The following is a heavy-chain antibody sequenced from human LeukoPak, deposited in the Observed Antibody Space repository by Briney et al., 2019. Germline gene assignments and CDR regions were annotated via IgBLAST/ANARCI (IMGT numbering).Heavy chain of an antibody. D-gene: IGHD6-19*01. CDR1: GGSISSYY. J-gene: IGHJ3*02. CDR3: ARLEGYSSGWYTTEDAFDI. Sequence: DPSETLSLTCTVSGGSISSYYWSWIRQPPGKGLEWIGYIYYSGSTNYSPSLKSRVTISVDTSKNQFSLKLSSVTAADTAVYYCARLEGYSSGWYTTEDAFDIWGQGTMVTVSS. V-gene: IGHV4-59*08. CDR2: IYYSGST.